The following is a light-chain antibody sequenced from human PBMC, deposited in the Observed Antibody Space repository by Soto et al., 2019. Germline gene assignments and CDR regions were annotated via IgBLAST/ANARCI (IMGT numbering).Light chain of an antibody. J-gene: IGLJ1*01. CDR2: EVS. CDR1: SSDVGGYKF. Sequence: QSVLTQPASVSGSPGQSITISCTGTSSDVGGYKFVSWYQHHPGKAPKLIICEVSTRPSGVSNRFSGSKSGNTASLTISGLQAEDEADYYCSSYRSNSTLVFGTGTKVTVL. V-gene: IGLV2-14*01. CDR3: SSYRSNSTLV.